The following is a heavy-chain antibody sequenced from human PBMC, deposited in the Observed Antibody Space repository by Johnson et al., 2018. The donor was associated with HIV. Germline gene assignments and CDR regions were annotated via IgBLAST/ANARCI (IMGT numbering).Heavy chain of an antibody. CDR1: GFTFDDYA. D-gene: IGHD6-13*01. V-gene: IGHV3-9*01. Sequence: VQLVESGVGLVQPGRSLRLSCAASGFTFDDYAMHWVRQAPGKGLEWVSGISWNSGSIGYADSVKGRFTISRDNAKNSLYLQMNSLRAEDTALYYCAKGYSSSWYQDAFDIWGQGTMVTVSS. CDR3: AKGYSSSWYQDAFDI. J-gene: IGHJ3*02. CDR2: ISWNSGSI.